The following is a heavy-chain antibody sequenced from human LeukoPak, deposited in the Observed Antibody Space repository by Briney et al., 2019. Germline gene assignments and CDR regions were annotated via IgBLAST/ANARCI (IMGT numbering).Heavy chain of an antibody. CDR3: GGSYYYFDY. CDR2: ISGSGGST. Sequence: PGGSLRLSCAASGFTFSSYAMNWVRQAPGKGLEWVSVISGSGGSTYYADSVKGRFTISRDNSKNTLCLQMNSLRAEDTAVYYCGGSYYYFDYWGQGTLVTVSS. D-gene: IGHD1-26*01. CDR1: GFTFSSYA. V-gene: IGHV3-23*01. J-gene: IGHJ4*02.